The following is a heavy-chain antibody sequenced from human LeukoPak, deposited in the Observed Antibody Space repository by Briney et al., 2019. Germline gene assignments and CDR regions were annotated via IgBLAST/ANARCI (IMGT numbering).Heavy chain of an antibody. Sequence: GGSLRLSCAASGFTFSTYTMNWGRQAPGKGLEWVSSISSSSSSMYYADSMKGRFTISRDNAKNSLYLQMNSLRAEDTAVYYCASGWYSDYWGQGTLVTVSS. J-gene: IGHJ4*02. CDR1: GFTFSTYT. D-gene: IGHD6-19*01. V-gene: IGHV3-21*01. CDR2: ISSSSSSM. CDR3: ASGWYSDY.